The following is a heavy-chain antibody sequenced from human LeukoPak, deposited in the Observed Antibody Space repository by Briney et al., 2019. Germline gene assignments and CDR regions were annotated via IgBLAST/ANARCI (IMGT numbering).Heavy chain of an antibody. Sequence: ASVKVSCXASGYTFTSYGISWVRQAPGQGLEWMGWISAYNGNTNYAQKLQGRVTMTTDTSTSTAYMELRSLRSDDTAVYYCARDGFRDVVVIAGWFDPWGQGTLVTVSS. CDR3: ARDGFRDVVVIAGWFDP. V-gene: IGHV1-18*01. J-gene: IGHJ5*02. CDR1: GYTFTSYG. CDR2: ISAYNGNT. D-gene: IGHD2-21*01.